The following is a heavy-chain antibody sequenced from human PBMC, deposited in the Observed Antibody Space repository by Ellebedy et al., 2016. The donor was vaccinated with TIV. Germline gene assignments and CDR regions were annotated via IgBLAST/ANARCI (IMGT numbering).Heavy chain of an antibody. J-gene: IGHJ4*02. Sequence: PGGSLSLSCAASGFTFSSYWMDWVRQAPGKGLEWVANIKKDGSEKYYVDSVKARFTISRDNAKNSLNLQMDSLRAEDTAVYFCARDAGYNYGYLDYWGQGTLVTVSS. V-gene: IGHV3-7*01. CDR3: ARDAGYNYGYLDY. CDR2: IKKDGSEK. CDR1: GFTFSSYW. D-gene: IGHD5-18*01.